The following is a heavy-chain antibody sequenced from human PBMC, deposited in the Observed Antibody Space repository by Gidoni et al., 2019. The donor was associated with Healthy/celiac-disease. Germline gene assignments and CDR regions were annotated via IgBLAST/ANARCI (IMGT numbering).Heavy chain of an antibody. CDR3: ARDSGWFGEFRDCDY. Sequence: QVQLVESGGGVVQPGRSLRLSCAASGFTVSSYAMHWVRQAPGKGLEWVAVISYDGSNNYYAESVKGRFTISRDNSKNTLYLQMNGLGAEDTAVYYCARDSGWFGEFRDCDYWGQGTLVTVSS. J-gene: IGHJ4*02. CDR1: GFTVSSYA. V-gene: IGHV3-30*04. CDR2: ISYDGSNN. D-gene: IGHD3-10*01.